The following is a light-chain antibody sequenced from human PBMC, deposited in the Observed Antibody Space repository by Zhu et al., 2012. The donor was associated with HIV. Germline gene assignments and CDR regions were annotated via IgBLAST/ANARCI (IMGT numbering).Light chain of an antibody. CDR3: QEYYDWPLYA. CDR2: GAS. CDR1: QSVSTN. Sequence: EVVLTQSPATLSVSPGERATLSCRASQSVSTNLAWYQQKPGQAPRLLIFGASTRATGIPARFSGSGSGTEFTLTTTSVQSEDFAVYHCQEYYDWPLYAFGQGSKLEIK. V-gene: IGKV3-15*01. J-gene: IGKJ2*01.